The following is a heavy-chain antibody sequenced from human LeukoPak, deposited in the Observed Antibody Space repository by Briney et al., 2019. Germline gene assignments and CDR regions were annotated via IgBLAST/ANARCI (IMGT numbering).Heavy chain of an antibody. CDR1: GYTFTDYY. J-gene: IGHJ4*02. Sequence: ASVKVSCKASGYTFTDYYMHWVRQAPGQGLEWMGWINPNSGGTNYAQKFHGRITMTRDTSISTAYMELSRLRSDDTAVYYCARTVLLWFGELPNPPDYWGQGTLVTVSS. CDR2: INPNSGGT. CDR3: ARTVLLWFGELPNPPDY. D-gene: IGHD3-10*01. V-gene: IGHV1-2*02.